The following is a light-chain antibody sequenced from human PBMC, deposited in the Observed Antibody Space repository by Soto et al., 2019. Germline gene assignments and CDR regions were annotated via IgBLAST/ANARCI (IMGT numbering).Light chain of an antibody. CDR2: EVS. CDR1: SSDVGGYNY. J-gene: IGLJ2*01. V-gene: IGLV2-8*01. CDR3: SSYAGSNIL. Sequence: HSVLTQPPSASGSPGRSVTISCTGTSSDVGGYNYVSWYQQYPGKAPKLMIYEVSKRPSGVPDRFSGSKSGNTASLTVSGLQAEDEADYYCSSYAGSNILFGGGTKVTVL.